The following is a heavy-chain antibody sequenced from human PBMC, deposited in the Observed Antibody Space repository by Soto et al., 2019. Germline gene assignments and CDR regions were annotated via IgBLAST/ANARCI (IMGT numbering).Heavy chain of an antibody. CDR3: ARENYWRFDY. CDR1: GFSFSDYW. D-gene: IGHD1-7*01. J-gene: IGHJ4*02. Sequence: EVHLVESGGGLVQPGGSLRLSCEASGFSFSDYWMNWVRQAPGKGPVWVSRIYSDGSGTNYADSVKGRFTTSRDNARNTLYLQMNSLRAEDTAVYYCARENYWRFDYWGQGTLVTVSS. V-gene: IGHV3-74*01. CDR2: IYSDGSGT.